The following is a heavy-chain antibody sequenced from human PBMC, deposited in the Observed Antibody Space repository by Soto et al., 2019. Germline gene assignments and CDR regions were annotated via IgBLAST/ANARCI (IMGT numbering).Heavy chain of an antibody. V-gene: IGHV3-23*01. CDR3: VKDLVRSYYGAEYYGMDV. D-gene: IGHD1-26*01. CDR2: ISGSGAGT. J-gene: IGHJ6*02. Sequence: EVQLLESGGGLVQPGGSLRLSCAASGFTFSSYAMTWVRQAPGKGLEWVSGISGSGAGTYYADSVKGRFTISRDNSKNTLYLHMSSLRAEDTAVYYCVKDLVRSYYGAEYYGMDVWGQGTTVTVSS. CDR1: GFTFSSYA.